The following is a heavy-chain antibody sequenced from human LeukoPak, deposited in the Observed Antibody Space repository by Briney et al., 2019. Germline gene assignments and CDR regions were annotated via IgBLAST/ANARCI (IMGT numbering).Heavy chain of an antibody. CDR1: GGSISSSSYY. V-gene: IGHV4-39*01. CDR2: IYYSGST. J-gene: IGHJ2*01. Sequence: SETLSLTCTVSGGSISSSSYYWGWIRQPPGKGLEWIGSIYYSGSTYYNPSLKSRVTISVDTSKNQFSLKLSSETAADTAVYYCARRGLVLVPLWGRGTLVTVSS. D-gene: IGHD2-2*01. CDR3: ARRGLVLVPL.